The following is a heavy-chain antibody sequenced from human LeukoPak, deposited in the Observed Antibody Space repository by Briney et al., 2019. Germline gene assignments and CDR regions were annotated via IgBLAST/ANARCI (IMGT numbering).Heavy chain of an antibody. CDR3: VKDLGEGGSFDI. CDR1: GFTLISYA. D-gene: IGHD1-26*01. V-gene: IGHV3-64D*06. CDR2: ISNCGDAT. J-gene: IGHJ3*02. Sequence: GGSLRLSCSASGFTLISYAIHWARHAPGKGMEYVSVISNCGDATYYAASVKGRFTISRDNSRNRLYLQMNSLTPEDTAVYYCVKDLGEGGSFDIWGQGTMVTVSS.